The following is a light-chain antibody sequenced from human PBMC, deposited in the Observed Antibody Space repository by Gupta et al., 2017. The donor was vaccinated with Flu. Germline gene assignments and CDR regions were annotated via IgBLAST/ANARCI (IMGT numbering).Light chain of an antibody. CDR3: QQCDDGPHIS. V-gene: IGKV1-33*01. CDR1: EDISNY. Sequence: DRVASTCQANEDISNYLNWYQQKPGKAPKLLIYETSTLETGVPSRFSGTGSGLEFTLTINNLQAEDTATYFCQQCDDGPHISFGPGTKV. J-gene: IGKJ3*01. CDR2: ETS.